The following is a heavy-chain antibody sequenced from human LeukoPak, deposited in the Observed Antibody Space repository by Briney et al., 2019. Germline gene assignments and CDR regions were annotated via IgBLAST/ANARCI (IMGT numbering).Heavy chain of an antibody. CDR3: AKGRIGFGELSPLDY. CDR1: GFTFSTYG. Sequence: GMSLRLSCVASGFTFSTYGMHWVRQDPGKGLLWVSRIDTYGTGTDYADFVKGRFIISRDNSKNTLYLQMNSLRAEDTAVYYCAKGRIGFGELSPLDYWGQGTLVTVSS. CDR2: IDTYGTGT. J-gene: IGHJ4*02. D-gene: IGHD3-10*01. V-gene: IGHV3-74*01.